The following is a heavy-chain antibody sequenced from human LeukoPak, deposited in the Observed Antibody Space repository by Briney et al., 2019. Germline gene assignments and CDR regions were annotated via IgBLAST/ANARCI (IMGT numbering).Heavy chain of an antibody. J-gene: IGHJ4*02. CDR1: GYTFTNNF. Sequence: ASVKVSCKASGYTFTNNFMHWVRQAPGQGLEWMGIINPSGDNTWYAQKFQGRVTMTRDMATSTDYMEVSSQRSEDTAVYYCARAHNWKYGTFDHWGQGTLVTVSP. CDR3: ARAHNWKYGTFDH. V-gene: IGHV1-46*01. D-gene: IGHD1-7*01. CDR2: INPSGDNT.